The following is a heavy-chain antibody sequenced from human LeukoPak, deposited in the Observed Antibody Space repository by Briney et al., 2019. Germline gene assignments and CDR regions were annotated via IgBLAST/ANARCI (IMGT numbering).Heavy chain of an antibody. D-gene: IGHD5-12*01. V-gene: IGHV3-53*01. J-gene: IGHJ4*02. Sequence: TGGSLRLSCAASGFTVSSNYMSWVRQAAAKGLESVSVIYSGANTYYADSVKGRFSISRDNSKNTLYLQMNSLRAEDTAVYYCARTYSGYDWWHYWGQGTLVTVSS. CDR2: IYSGANT. CDR1: GFTVSSNY. CDR3: ARTYSGYDWWHY.